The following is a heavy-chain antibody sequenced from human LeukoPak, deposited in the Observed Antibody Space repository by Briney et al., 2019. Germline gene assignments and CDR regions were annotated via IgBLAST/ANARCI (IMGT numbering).Heavy chain of an antibody. CDR3: AREGCSGGSCYHNWFDP. D-gene: IGHD2-15*01. CDR2: INQDGSEK. V-gene: IGHV3-7*01. CDR1: GSTFSNAW. J-gene: IGHJ5*02. Sequence: GGSLRLSCAASGSTFSNAWMSWVRQAPGKGLEWVANINQDGSEKYYVDSVKGRFTISRDNAKNSLYLQMNSLRAEDTAVYYCAREGCSGGSCYHNWFDPWGQGTLVTVSS.